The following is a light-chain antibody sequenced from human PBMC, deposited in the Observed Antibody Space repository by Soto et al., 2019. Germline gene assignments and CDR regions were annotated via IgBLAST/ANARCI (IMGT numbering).Light chain of an antibody. V-gene: IGLV1-40*01. CDR2: ANS. CDR1: NSNIGAGYD. CDR3: KSYDRSLSARV. Sequence: QAVVTQPPSVSGAPGQRVTISCTGSNSNIGAGYDVHWYQQLPGTAPKLLIYANSNRPSGVPDRFSGYKSGTSASLAITGLQAEDEADYYCKSYDRSLSARVFGGGTKLTVL. J-gene: IGLJ3*02.